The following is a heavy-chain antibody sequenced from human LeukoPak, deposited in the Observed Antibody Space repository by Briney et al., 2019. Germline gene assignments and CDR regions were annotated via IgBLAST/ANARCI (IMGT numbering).Heavy chain of an antibody. CDR3: ARHRRYGGKDY. J-gene: IGHJ4*02. CDR1: GYYFTTYW. Sequence: GESLKISCKGSGYYFTTYWIAWVRQMPGKGLEWMGIIYPGDSDTRYSPSFQGQVTISADKSISTAYLQWSSLKASDTAMYYCARHRRYGGKDYWGQGTLVTVSS. CDR2: IYPGDSDT. D-gene: IGHD4-23*01. V-gene: IGHV5-51*01.